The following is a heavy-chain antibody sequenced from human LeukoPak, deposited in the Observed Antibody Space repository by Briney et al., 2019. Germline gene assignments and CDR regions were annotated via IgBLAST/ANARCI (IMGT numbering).Heavy chain of an antibody. Sequence: GGSLRLSCAAPGFTFNSYAMSWVRQAPGKGLEWVSAISGSGGSTYYADSVKGRFTISRDNSKNTLYPQMSSLRAEDTAVYYCARERRSGSYCFDYWGQGTLVTVSS. D-gene: IGHD1-26*01. CDR3: ARERRSGSYCFDY. J-gene: IGHJ4*02. CDR2: ISGSGGST. CDR1: GFTFNSYA. V-gene: IGHV3-23*01.